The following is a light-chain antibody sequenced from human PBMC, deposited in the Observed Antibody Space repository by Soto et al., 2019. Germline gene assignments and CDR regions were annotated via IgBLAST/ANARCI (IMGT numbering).Light chain of an antibody. Sequence: QSVLTQAASVSGSPGQSITISCTGTSNDVGGYNYVSWYQQHPDTAPKLIIYDVRYRPSGVSDRFSGSKSGNTASLTISGLQAEDEADYYCSAYTSSSTPYVFGSGTQVTVL. J-gene: IGLJ1*01. CDR2: DVR. CDR3: SAYTSSSTPYV. CDR1: SNDVGGYNY. V-gene: IGLV2-14*01.